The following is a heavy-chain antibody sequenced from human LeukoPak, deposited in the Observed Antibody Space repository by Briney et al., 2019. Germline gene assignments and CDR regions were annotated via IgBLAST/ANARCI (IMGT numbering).Heavy chain of an antibody. D-gene: IGHD3-22*01. Sequence: SETLSLTCTVSGGSISSSSHYWCWIRQPPGKGLEWIGSISYGGSTYYNPSLKSRVTISVDTSKNQFSLKLSSLTAADTAVYHCARRYYYDSSGYSWGQGTLVTVSA. CDR2: ISYGGST. CDR1: GGSISSSSHY. V-gene: IGHV4-39*01. CDR3: ARRYYYDSSGYS. J-gene: IGHJ4*02.